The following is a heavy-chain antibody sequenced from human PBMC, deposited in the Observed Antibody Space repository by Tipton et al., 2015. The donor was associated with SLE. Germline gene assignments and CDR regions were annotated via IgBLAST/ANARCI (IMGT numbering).Heavy chain of an antibody. D-gene: IGHD3-9*01. J-gene: IGHJ4*02. CDR3: ARDGKILTGYWILYYFDF. CDR1: GFDFSSHS. Sequence: LRLSCAASGFDFSSHSMHWVRQAPGKGLEWIGEIDHSGSANYNPSLESRLTISGDTSKKQFSLKLRSVTAADTAVYYCARDGKILTGYWILYYFDFWGQGTLVTVSS. V-gene: IGHV4-34*01. CDR2: IDHSGSA.